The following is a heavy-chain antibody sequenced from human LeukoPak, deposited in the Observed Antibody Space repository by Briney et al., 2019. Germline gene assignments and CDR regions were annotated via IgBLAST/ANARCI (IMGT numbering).Heavy chain of an antibody. D-gene: IGHD5-12*01. CDR2: IKSKTDGGTT. J-gene: IGHJ4*02. CDR3: TTEVSGYSGYDSPYFDY. V-gene: IGHV3-15*01. CDR1: GFTFSNAW. Sequence: SGGSLRLSRAASGFTFSNAWMSWVRQAPGKGLEWVGRIKSKTDGGTTDYAAPVKGRFTISRDDSKNTLYLQMNSLKAEDTAEYYCTTEVSGYSGYDSPYFDYWGQGTLVTVSS.